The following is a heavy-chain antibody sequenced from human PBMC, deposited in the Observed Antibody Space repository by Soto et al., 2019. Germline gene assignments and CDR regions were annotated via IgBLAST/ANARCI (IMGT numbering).Heavy chain of an antibody. CDR1: GFSLTTSGVG. CDR2: IYWDDDT. D-gene: IGHD3-3*01. CDR3: AHRVLRTVFGLVTTTAIYFDF. Sequence: QLTLNESGPTQVKPRQTLTLTCTFSGFSLTTSGVGVGWIRQSPGKAPEWLALIYWDDDTRYSPSLKSRLTINQDTSKNQVVLKMADLDAAETATYYCAHRVLRTVFGLVTTTAIYFDFWGQGTPVAVSS. V-gene: IGHV2-5*02. J-gene: IGHJ4*02.